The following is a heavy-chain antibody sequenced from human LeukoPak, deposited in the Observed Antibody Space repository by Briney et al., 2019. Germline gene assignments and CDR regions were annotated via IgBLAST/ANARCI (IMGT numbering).Heavy chain of an antibody. D-gene: IGHD3-16*02. CDR3: ARQKGMITFGGVIVTHSAFDI. J-gene: IGHJ3*02. CDR2: IYYSGST. CDR1: GGSISSYY. V-gene: IGHV4-59*08. Sequence: SETLSLTCTVSGGSISSYYWSWIRQPPGKGLEWIGYIYYSGSTNYNPSLKSRVTISVDTSKNQFPLKLSSVTAADTAVYYCARQKGMITFGGVIVTHSAFDIWGQGTMVTVSS.